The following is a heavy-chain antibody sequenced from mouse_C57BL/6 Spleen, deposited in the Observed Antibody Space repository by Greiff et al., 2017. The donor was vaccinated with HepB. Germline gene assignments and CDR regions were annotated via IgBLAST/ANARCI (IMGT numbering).Heavy chain of an antibody. CDR3: ARSGTTVVAHWYFDV. D-gene: IGHD1-1*01. Sequence: LVESGPELVKPGASVKISCKASGYSFTDYNMNWVKQSNGKSLEWIGVINPNYGTTSYNQKFKGKATLTVDQSSSTAYMQLNSLTSEDSAVYYCARSGTTVVAHWYFDVWGTGTTVTVSS. CDR1: GYSFTDYN. J-gene: IGHJ1*03. V-gene: IGHV1-39*01. CDR2: INPNYGTT.